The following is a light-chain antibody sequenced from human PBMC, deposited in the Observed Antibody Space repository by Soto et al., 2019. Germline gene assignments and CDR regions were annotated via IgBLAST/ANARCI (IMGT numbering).Light chain of an antibody. CDR1: QSVSSY. Sequence: EIVLTQSPGTLSLSPGERATLSCRASQSVSSYLAWYQQKPGQAPRLLIYDASSRATGIPDRFSGSGSVTDFTLTISRLEPEDFAIYYCQPYGSSHREFGQGTKVDI. V-gene: IGKV3-20*01. CDR2: DAS. J-gene: IGKJ1*01. CDR3: QPYGSSHRE.